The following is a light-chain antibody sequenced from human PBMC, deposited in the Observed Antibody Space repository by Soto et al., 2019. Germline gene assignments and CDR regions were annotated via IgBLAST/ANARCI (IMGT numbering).Light chain of an antibody. J-gene: IGKJ1*01. CDR3: QQRYSSLPT. Sequence: QSTQYTSSLSASVGDRVTIHLRSSHSISRYLYWFQQKSGKAPKLLIYAASSLRSGVPSRFSGSGSGTDFTLTISSLQPEDFATYYCQQRYSSLPTFGQGTKVDI. CDR2: AAS. V-gene: IGKV1-39*01. CDR1: HSISRY.